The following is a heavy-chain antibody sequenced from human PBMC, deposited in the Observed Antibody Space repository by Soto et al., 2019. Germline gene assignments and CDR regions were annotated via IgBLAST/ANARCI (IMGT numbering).Heavy chain of an antibody. CDR2: IYYSGST. D-gene: IGHD3-3*01. V-gene: IGHV4-31*03. CDR1: GGSISSGGYY. J-gene: IGHJ5*02. CDR3: ARAHAGRFLEWLSPGWFVP. Sequence: SETLSLTCTVSGGSISSGGYYWSWIRQHPGKGLEWIGYIYYSGSTYYNPSLKSRVTISVDTSKNQFSLKLSSVTAADTAVYYCARAHAGRFLEWLSPGWFVPWGQGTLVTVSS.